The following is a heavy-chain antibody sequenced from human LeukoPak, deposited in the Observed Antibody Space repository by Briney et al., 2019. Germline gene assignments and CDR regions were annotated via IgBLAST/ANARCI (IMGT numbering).Heavy chain of an antibody. CDR3: ARVRRDGYSPYYFDY. CDR2: ISSSSSTI. J-gene: IGHJ4*02. V-gene: IGHV3-48*04. D-gene: IGHD5-24*01. Sequence: GGSLRLSCAASGFTFSSYSMNWVRQAPGKGLEWVSYISSSSSTIYYADSVKGRFTISRDNAKNSLYLQMNSLRAEDTAVYYCARVRRDGYSPYYFDYWGQGTLVTVSS. CDR1: GFTFSSYS.